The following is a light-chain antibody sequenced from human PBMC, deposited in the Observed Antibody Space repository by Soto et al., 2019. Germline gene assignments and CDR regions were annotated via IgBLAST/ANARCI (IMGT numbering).Light chain of an antibody. CDR2: DVS. V-gene: IGLV2-14*01. CDR3: SSYTSSSTVV. Sequence: QSALTQPASVSGSPGQSITISCTGTSSDVGGYNYVSWYHQHPGKAPKLMIYDVSNRPSGVSNRFSGSKSGNTASLTISRLQAEDEADYYCSSYTSSSTVVFGGGTKLTVL. J-gene: IGLJ2*01. CDR1: SSDVGGYNY.